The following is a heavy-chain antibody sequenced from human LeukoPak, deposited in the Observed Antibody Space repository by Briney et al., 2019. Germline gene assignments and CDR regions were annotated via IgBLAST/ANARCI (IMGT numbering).Heavy chain of an antibody. V-gene: IGHV4-61*02. CDR2: IYTSGST. CDR3: ARLKGVYCSSTSCYEERPYWYFDL. J-gene: IGHJ2*01. Sequence: SETLSLTCTVSGGSISSGSYYWSWIRQPAGKGLEWIGRIYTSGSTNYNPSLKSRVTISVDTSKNQFSLKLSSVTAADTAVYYCARLKGVYCSSTSCYEERPYWYFDLWGRGTLVTVSS. CDR1: GGSISSGSYY. D-gene: IGHD2-2*01.